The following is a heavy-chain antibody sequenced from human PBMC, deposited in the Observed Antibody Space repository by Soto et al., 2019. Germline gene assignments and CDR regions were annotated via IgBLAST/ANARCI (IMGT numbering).Heavy chain of an antibody. CDR2: IYYSGST. CDR1: GGSISSSSYY. V-gene: IGHV4-39*01. CDR3: ARGSGYIAARPFDY. J-gene: IGHJ4*02. Sequence: SETLSLTCTVSGGSISSSSYYWGWIRQPPGKGLEWIGSIYYSGSTYYNPSLKSRVTISVDTSKNQFSLKLSSVTAADTAVYYCARGSGYIAARPFDYWGQGTLVTVSS. D-gene: IGHD6-6*01.